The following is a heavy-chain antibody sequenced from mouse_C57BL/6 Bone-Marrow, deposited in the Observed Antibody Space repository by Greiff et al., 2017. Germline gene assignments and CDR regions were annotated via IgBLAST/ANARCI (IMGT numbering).Heavy chain of an antibody. J-gene: IGHJ4*01. CDR1: GYTFTDYE. Sequence: QVQLKESGAELVRPGASVTLSCKASGYTFTDYEMHWVKQTPVHGLEWIGAIDPETGGTSYNQKFKGKAILTADTSSSTAYKELGSLRAKDATVYYCTRGYRVDYWGQGTSVTVSS. CDR2: IDPETGGT. CDR3: TRGYRVDY. V-gene: IGHV1-15*01. D-gene: IGHD2-12*01.